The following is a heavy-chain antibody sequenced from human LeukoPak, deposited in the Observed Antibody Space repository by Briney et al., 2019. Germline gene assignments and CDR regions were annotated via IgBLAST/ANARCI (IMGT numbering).Heavy chain of an antibody. Sequence: RASVKVSCKASGGTFSSYAISWVRQAPGQGLEWMGRIIPILGIANYAQKFQGRVTITADKSMSTAYMELSSLRSEDTAVYYCAGGIVGAYYFDYWGQGTLVTVSS. CDR2: IIPILGIA. D-gene: IGHD1-26*01. CDR3: AGGIVGAYYFDY. J-gene: IGHJ4*02. CDR1: GGTFSSYA. V-gene: IGHV1-69*04.